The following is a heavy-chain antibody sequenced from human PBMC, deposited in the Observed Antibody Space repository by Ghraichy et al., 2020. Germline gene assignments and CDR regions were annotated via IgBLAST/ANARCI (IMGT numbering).Heavy chain of an antibody. D-gene: IGHD6-13*01. CDR2: ISYDGSNK. V-gene: IGHV3-30*18. CDR1: GFTFSSYG. CDR3: AKDGSSSWYNVMVDY. Sequence: GGSLRLSCAASGFTFSSYGMHWVRQAPGKGLEWVAVISYDGSNKYYADSVKGRFTISRDNSKNTLYLQMNSLRAEDTAVYYCAKDGSSSWYNVMVDYWGQGTLVTVSS. J-gene: IGHJ4*02.